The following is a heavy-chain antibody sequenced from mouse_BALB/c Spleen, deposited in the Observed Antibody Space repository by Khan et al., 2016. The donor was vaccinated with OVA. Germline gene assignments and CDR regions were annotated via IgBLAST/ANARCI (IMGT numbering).Heavy chain of an antibody. V-gene: IGHV1-7*01. J-gene: IGHJ3*01. CDR1: GYSFITYW. CDR3: ARRGLNGIFVY. CDR2: IDPSTGYA. D-gene: IGHD1-3*01. Sequence: VQLQQSGAELAKPGASLKMSCTASGYSFITYWIHWVKQRPGQGLEWIGYIDPSTGYAEYNQKFTDKATLTADKSSSTAYTQLTSLTSEDSAVYYSARRGLNGIFVYWGQGTLVTVSA.